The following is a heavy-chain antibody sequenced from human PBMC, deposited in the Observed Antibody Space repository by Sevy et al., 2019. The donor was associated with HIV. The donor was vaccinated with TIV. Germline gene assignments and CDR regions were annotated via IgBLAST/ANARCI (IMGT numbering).Heavy chain of an antibody. V-gene: IGHV3-74*01. CDR2: IKTDGSDT. D-gene: IGHD1-26*01. CDR1: GFTFSSYW. CDR3: ARRPTDQSESYWFDP. J-gene: IGHJ5*02. Sequence: GGSLRLSCAASGFTFSSYWMHWVRQAPGKGLVWVSCIKTDGSDTSYADSVKGRFTISRDNTKNTLYLQMNSLRAEDTAVYYCARRPTDQSESYWFDPWGQGTLVTVSS.